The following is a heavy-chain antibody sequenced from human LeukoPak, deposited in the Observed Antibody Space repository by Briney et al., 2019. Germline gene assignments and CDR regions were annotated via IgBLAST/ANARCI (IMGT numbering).Heavy chain of an antibody. CDR2: INAGNGNT. D-gene: IGHD1-26*01. CDR3: ARGRIVGATTADY. V-gene: IGHV1-3*01. CDR1: GYTFTSYA. Sequence: GASVKASCKASGYTFTSYAMHWVRQAPGQRLEWMGWINAGNGNTKYSQKFQGRVTITRDTSASTAYMELSSLRSEDTAVYYCARGRIVGATTADYWGQGTPVTVSS. J-gene: IGHJ4*02.